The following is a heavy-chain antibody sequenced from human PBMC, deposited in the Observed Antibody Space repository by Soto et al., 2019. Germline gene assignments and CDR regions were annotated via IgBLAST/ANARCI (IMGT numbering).Heavy chain of an antibody. J-gene: IGHJ6*03. Sequence: QVQLVQSGAEVKKPGSSVKVSCKASGGTFSSYTISWVRQAPGQGLEWMGRIIPILGIANYAQKFQGRVTITADKSTNTAYMELSSLRSEDTAVYYRARGPGYYYYYMDVWGKGTTVTVSS. CDR1: GGTFSSYT. V-gene: IGHV1-69*02. CDR3: ARGPGYYYYYMDV. CDR2: IIPILGIA.